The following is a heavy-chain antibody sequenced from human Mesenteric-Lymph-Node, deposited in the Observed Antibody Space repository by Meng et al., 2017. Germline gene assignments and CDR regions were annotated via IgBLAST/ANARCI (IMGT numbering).Heavy chain of an antibody. CDR2: ISSSGSTI. CDR1: GFTFSSYA. V-gene: IGHV3-48*03. Sequence: GESLKISCAASGFTFSSYAMSWVRQAPGKGLEWVAYISSSGSTINYADSVKGRFTISRDNAKKTLYLQMNSLRGEDTAVYYCARMGPSYNNLYWGQGTLVTVSS. D-gene: IGHD4-11*01. CDR3: ARMGPSYNNLY. J-gene: IGHJ4*02.